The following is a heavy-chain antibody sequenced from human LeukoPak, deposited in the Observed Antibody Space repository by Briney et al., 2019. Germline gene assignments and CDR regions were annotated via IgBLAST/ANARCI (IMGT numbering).Heavy chain of an antibody. CDR2: IKQDGSEK. D-gene: IGHD3-16*02. Sequence: GGSLRLSCAASGFTFSNYWMSWVRQAPGKGLEWVANIKQDGSEKYYVDSVKGRFTISRDDAKNSLYLQMNSLRAEDTAVYYCARVLGLRLGELSLLDNWFDPWGQGTLVTVSS. CDR1: GFTFSNYW. J-gene: IGHJ5*02. CDR3: ARVLGLRLGELSLLDNWFDP. V-gene: IGHV3-7*01.